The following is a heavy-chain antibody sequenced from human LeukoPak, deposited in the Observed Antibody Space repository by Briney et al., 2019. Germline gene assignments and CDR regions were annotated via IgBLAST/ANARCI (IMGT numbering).Heavy chain of an antibody. J-gene: IGHJ3*02. Sequence: GESLKISCKGSGYSFTSYWIGWVRQMPGKGLEWMGIIYPGDSDTRYSPSFQGQVTISADKSISTAYLQWSSLKASDTAMYYCASSTGDYTFFEVLDAFDIWGQGTMVTVSS. CDR3: ASSTGDYTFFEVLDAFDI. D-gene: IGHD4-17*01. V-gene: IGHV5-51*01. CDR2: IYPGDSDT. CDR1: GYSFTSYW.